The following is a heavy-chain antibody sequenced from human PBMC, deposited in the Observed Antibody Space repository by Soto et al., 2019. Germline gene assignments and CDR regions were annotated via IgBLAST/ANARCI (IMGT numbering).Heavy chain of an antibody. CDR1: GFSFSNYA. D-gene: IGHD4-4*01. CDR2: IDSRGGST. CDR3: TKEHSNYPDNWFDP. V-gene: IGHV3-23*01. Sequence: EVQLLVSGGGSVQPGGSLRLSCAASGFSFSNYAMSWVRQAPGTGLEWVSAIDSRGGSTYYAASVKGRFSISRDNSMNTLYLQMNSLRAEDTAIYYCTKEHSNYPDNWFDPWGQGTLVTVSS. J-gene: IGHJ5*02.